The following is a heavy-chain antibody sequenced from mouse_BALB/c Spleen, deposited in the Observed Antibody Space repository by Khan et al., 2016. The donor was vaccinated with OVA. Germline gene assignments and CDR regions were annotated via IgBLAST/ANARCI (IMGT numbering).Heavy chain of an antibody. CDR3: ASRITTDYLDY. V-gene: IGHV5-9-1*01. Sequence: EVELVESGGGLVKPGGSLKLSCAASGFTFSSYAMSWVRQTPEKRLEWVATISSGGSYTYYPDSVKGRFTISRDNAKTTLYLQMSSLRSEDTAMYYCASRITTDYLDYWGQGTTLTVSS. CDR2: ISSGGSYT. CDR1: GFTFSSYA. J-gene: IGHJ2*01. D-gene: IGHD1-1*01.